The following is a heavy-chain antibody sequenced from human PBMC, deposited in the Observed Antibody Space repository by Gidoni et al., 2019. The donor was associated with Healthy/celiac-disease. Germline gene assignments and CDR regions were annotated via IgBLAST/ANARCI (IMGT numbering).Heavy chain of an antibody. CDR2: ISSSSSTI. J-gene: IGHJ3*02. CDR3: ARGPPRRGVVTRAPAFDI. D-gene: IGHD2-15*01. V-gene: IGHV3-48*01. Sequence: EVQLVESGGGLVQPGGSLRLSCAASGFTFSSYSMNWVRQAPGKGLEWVSYISSSSSTIYYADSVKGRFTISRDNAKNSLYLRMNSLRAEDTAVYYCARGPPRRGVVTRAPAFDIWGQGTMVTVSS. CDR1: GFTFSSYS.